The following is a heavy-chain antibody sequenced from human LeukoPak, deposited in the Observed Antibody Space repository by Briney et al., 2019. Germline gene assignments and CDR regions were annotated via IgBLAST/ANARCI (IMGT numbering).Heavy chain of an antibody. J-gene: IGHJ4*02. V-gene: IGHV3-11*05. D-gene: IGHD3/OR15-3a*01. Sequence: GGSLRLSCAVSGFAFSDYYMIWIRQAPGKGLEWLGYISGSGSFPNYADSVKGRFNISRDNAKESVYLQMNSLRAEDTALYYCARDLSWRTGSLDYWGQGTMVTVSS. CDR3: ARDLSWRTGSLDY. CDR2: ISGSGSFP. CDR1: GFAFSDYY.